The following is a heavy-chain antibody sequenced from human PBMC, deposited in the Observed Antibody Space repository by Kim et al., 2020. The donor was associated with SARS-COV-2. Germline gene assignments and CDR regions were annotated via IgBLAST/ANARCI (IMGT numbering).Heavy chain of an antibody. J-gene: IGHJ6*02. Sequence: LRSRVTISVDTSKNQFALKLSCVTAADTAVYYCARDPRGELSFYYYGMDVWGQGTTVTVSS. V-gene: IGHV4-59*01. CDR3: ARDPRGELSFYYYGMDV. D-gene: IGHD3-16*01.